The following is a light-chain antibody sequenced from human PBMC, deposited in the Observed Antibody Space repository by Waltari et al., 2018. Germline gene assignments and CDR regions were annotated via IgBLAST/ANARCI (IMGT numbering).Light chain of an antibody. CDR1: QSVSTDY. CDR2: GAF. Sequence: ENVLTQSPGTLSLSPGERATLSCRASQSVSTDYLAWYQQKPGQAPRLLIYGAFNRAAGCPDRFSGSGSGTDFTLTLSRLEPGDAAVYFCQQYGSSPRTFGQGTRLEIK. V-gene: IGKV3-20*01. CDR3: QQYGSSPRT. J-gene: IGKJ2*01.